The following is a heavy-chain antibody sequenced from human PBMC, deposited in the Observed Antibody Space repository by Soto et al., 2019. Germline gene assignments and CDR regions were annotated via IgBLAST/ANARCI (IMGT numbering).Heavy chain of an antibody. CDR2: MNPNSGNT. V-gene: IGHV1-8*01. CDR1: GYTFTSYD. Sequence: QVQLVQSGAEVKKPGASVKVSCKASGYTFTSYDITWVRQATGQGREWMGWMNPNSGNTGYAQQFQGRVTMTRNISISTAYMELRSLRSEDTAVYYCAREKLDYFDYWGQGTLVTVSS. CDR3: AREKLDYFDY. J-gene: IGHJ4*02.